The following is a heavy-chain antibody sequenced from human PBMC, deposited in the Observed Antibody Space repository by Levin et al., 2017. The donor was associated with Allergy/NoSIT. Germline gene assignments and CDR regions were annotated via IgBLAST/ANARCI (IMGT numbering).Heavy chain of an antibody. J-gene: IGHJ6*02. D-gene: IGHD2-15*01. V-gene: IGHV3-21*01. CDR2: ISSSSSYI. CDR1: GFTFSSYS. CDR3: ARDKAVVVVAYYYYYGMDV. Sequence: PGESLKISCAASGFTFSSYSMNWVRQAPGKGLEWVSSISSSSSYIYYADSVKGRFTISRDNAKNSLYLQMNSLRAEDTAVYYCARDKAVVVVAYYYYYGMDVWGQGTTVTVSS.